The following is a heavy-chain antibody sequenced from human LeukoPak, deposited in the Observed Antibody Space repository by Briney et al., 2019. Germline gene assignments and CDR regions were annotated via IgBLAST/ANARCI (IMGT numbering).Heavy chain of an antibody. CDR3: AKVPIEVVGSKDY. CDR1: GFTFGSYA. J-gene: IGHJ4*02. CDR2: ISGSGGST. Sequence: GGSLRLSCAASGFTFGSYAMSWVRQAPGKGLECVSTISGSGGSTYYADSVKGRFTISRDNSKNTLYLQMNSLRAEDTAVYYCAKVPIEVVGSKDYWGQGTLVTVSS. V-gene: IGHV3-23*01. D-gene: IGHD6-19*01.